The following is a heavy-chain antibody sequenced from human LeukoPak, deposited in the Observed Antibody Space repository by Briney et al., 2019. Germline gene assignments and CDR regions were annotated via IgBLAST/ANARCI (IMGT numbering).Heavy chain of an antibody. CDR3: ATPGEYCSGSRCSFDW. CDR2: ISSGSTYI. V-gene: IGHV3-21*01. J-gene: IGHJ4*02. Sequence: GGSLRLSCAASGFAFSTSNMIWIRQTPGKGLEWVSSISSGSTYIYYADSLKGRFTVSRDNAKSSLSLQMNSLRVEDTAVYYCATPGEYCSGSRCSFDWWGQGTLVTVSS. D-gene: IGHD2-15*01. CDR1: GFAFSTSN.